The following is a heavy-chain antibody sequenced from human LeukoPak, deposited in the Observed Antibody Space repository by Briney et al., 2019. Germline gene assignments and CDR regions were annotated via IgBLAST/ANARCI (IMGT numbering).Heavy chain of an antibody. D-gene: IGHD1-26*01. Sequence: GGSLRLSCAASGFTFSSYAMHWVRQAPGKGLEWVAVISYDGSNKYYADSVKGRFTISRDNSKNTLYLQMNSLRAEDTAVYYCARDQQVGATVWYFDLWGRGTLVTVSS. CDR2: ISYDGSNK. CDR3: ARDQQVGATVWYFDL. J-gene: IGHJ2*01. CDR1: GFTFSSYA. V-gene: IGHV3-30-3*01.